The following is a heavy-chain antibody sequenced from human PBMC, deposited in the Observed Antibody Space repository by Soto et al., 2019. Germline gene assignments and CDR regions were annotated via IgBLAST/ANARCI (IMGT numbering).Heavy chain of an antibody. CDR2: LVPAVGIG. V-gene: IGHV1-69*08. CDR3: TRDLGADFRVPDWFDP. Sequence: QVQLVQSGAEVKKPGSSVKVSCKASGGTFSSNTISWVRQAPGQGLEWMGRLVPAVGIGKYSQKFQGRVTITADKSTSTVYMELSSLRSEDTAVYYCTRDLGADFRVPDWFDPWGQGTLVTVSS. CDR1: GGTFSSNT. D-gene: IGHD3-3*01. J-gene: IGHJ5*02.